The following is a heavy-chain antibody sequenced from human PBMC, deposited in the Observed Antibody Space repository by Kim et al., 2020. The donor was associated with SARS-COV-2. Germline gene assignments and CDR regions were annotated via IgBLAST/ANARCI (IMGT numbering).Heavy chain of an antibody. Sequence: SETLSLTCAVYGGSFSGYYWSWIRQPPGKGLEWIGEINHSGSTNYNPSLKSRVTISVDTSKNQFSLKLSSVTAADTAVYYCARGPRGAARPGVLYYLDYWGQGTLVTVSS. V-gene: IGHV4-34*01. D-gene: IGHD6-6*01. CDR3: ARGPRGAARPGVLYYLDY. J-gene: IGHJ4*02. CDR1: GGSFSGYY. CDR2: INHSGST.